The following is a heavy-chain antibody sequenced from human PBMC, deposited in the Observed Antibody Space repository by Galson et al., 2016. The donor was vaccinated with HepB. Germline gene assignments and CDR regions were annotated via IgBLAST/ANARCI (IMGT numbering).Heavy chain of an antibody. Sequence: SLRLSCAASGFTFSIYAMHWVRQAPGKGLEWVAVISYDGSNKYYADSVKGRFTISRDNSRNTLYLQMDSLRVDDTAIYYCAREGGFDWFIDYWGQGTLVTVSS. D-gene: IGHD3-9*01. V-gene: IGHV3-30-3*01. J-gene: IGHJ4*02. CDR3: AREGGFDWFIDY. CDR1: GFTFSIYA. CDR2: ISYDGSNK.